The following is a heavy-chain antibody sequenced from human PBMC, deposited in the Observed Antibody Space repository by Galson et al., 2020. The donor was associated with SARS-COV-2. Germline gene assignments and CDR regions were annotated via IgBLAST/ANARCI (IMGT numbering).Heavy chain of an antibody. J-gene: IGHJ4*02. D-gene: IGHD6-13*01. CDR1: GFTFSTYA. V-gene: IGHV3-30*04. CDR2: ISYDSVHT. CDR3: ARDSGQHLDY. Sequence: GGSLRLSCAASGFTFSTYAMHWVRQAPGRGLECVALISYDSVHTYYADSVRGRFTISRDNSKNTLYLQMNSLRAEDTGVYYCARDSGQHLDYWGPRTLVTVSS.